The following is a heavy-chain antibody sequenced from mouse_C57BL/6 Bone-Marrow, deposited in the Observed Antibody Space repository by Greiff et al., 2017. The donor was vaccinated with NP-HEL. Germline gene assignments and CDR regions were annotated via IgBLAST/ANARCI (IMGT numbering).Heavy chain of an antibody. V-gene: IGHV1-19*01. Sequence: EVQLQQSGPVLVKPGASVKMSCKASGYTFTDYYMNWVKQSHGKSLEWIGVINPYNGGTSYNQKFKGKATLTVDKSSSTAYMELNSLTSEDSAVYYCERCRVSGTRGDFDYWGQGTTLTVSS. CDR2: INPYNGGT. CDR3: ERCRVSGTRGDFDY. CDR1: GYTFTDYY. D-gene: IGHD3-1*01. J-gene: IGHJ2*01.